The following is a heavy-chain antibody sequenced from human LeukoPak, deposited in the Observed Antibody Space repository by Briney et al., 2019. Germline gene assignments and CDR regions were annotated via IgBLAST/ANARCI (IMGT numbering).Heavy chain of an antibody. CDR3: RGPLW. CDR2: TRNKANSYTT. Sequence: PGGSLRLSCAASGFTFSDHYMDWVRQAPGKGLEWVGRTRNKANSYTTEYTASVKGRFTISRDDSKNSLYLQMNSLKTEDTAVYYCRGPLWWGQGTLVTVSS. D-gene: IGHD3-10*01. J-gene: IGHJ4*02. V-gene: IGHV3-72*01. CDR1: GFTFSDHY.